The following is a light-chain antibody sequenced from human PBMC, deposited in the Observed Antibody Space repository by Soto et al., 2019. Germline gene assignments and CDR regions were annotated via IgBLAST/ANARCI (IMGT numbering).Light chain of an antibody. CDR2: GTS. J-gene: IGKJ1*01. CDR1: QSVNSN. V-gene: IGKV3-15*01. CDR3: QQYDSYPWT. Sequence: VMTQSPATLSVSPGERVTLSCRASQSVNSNLAWYQQKAGQAPRLLIYGTSTRATGIPARFSGSGSGTEFTLTISSLQPDDFATYYCQQYDSYPWTFGQGTKVDIK.